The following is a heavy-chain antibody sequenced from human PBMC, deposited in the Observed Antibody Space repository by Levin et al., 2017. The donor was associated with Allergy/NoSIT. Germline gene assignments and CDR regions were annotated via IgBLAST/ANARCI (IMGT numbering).Heavy chain of an antibody. CDR2: ISGSGGST. CDR3: AKDLTHYCGGDCYSGFGY. D-gene: IGHD2-21*02. Sequence: GGSLRLSCAASGFTFSSYAMSWVRQAPGKGLEWVSAISGSGGSTYYADSVKGRFTISRDNSKNTLYLQMNSLRAEDTAVYYCAKDLTHYCGGDCYSGFGYWGQGTLVTVSS. CDR1: GFTFSSYA. J-gene: IGHJ4*02. V-gene: IGHV3-23*01.